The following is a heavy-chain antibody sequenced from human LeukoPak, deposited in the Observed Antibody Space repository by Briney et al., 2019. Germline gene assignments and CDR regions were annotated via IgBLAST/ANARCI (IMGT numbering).Heavy chain of an antibody. CDR3: ARQDSTAYYDSTGLPYDAFDI. D-gene: IGHD3-22*01. CDR1: GGSISSSSYY. V-gene: IGHV4-39*07. J-gene: IGHJ3*02. CDR2: IYYSGST. Sequence: SETLSLTCTISGGSISSSSYYWGWIRQPPGKGLEWIGSIYYSGSTYYNPSLKSRVTISVDTSKNQFSLKLSSVTAADTAMYYCARQDSTAYYDSTGLPYDAFDIWGQGTMVTVSS.